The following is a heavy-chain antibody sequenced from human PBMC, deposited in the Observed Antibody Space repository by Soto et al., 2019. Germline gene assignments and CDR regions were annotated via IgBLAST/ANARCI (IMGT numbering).Heavy chain of an antibody. J-gene: IGHJ6*02. CDR2: ISSSSSTI. D-gene: IGHD5-12*01. V-gene: IGHV3-48*02. CDR1: GFTFSSYS. CDR3: AREREMATTRLEVYYYGMDV. Sequence: GGSLRLSCAASGFTFSSYSMNWVRQAPGKGLEWVSYISSSSSTIYYADSVKGRFTISRDNAKNSLYLQMNSLRDEDTAVYYCAREREMATTRLEVYYYGMDVWGQGTTVTVSS.